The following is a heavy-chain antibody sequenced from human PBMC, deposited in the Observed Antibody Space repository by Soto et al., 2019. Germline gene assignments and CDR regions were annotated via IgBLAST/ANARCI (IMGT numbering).Heavy chain of an antibody. CDR2: INPSGGST. CDR3: ARGGGRYCTNGVCYTSLPPVASHFDY. Sequence: ASVKVSCKASGYTFTSYYMHWVRQAPGQGLEWMGIINPSGGSTSYAQKFQGRVTMTRDTSTSTVYMELSSLRSEDTAVYYCARGGGRYCTNGVCYTSLPPVASHFDYSGQGPLVTFSA. J-gene: IGHJ4*02. CDR1: GYTFTSYY. D-gene: IGHD2-8*01. V-gene: IGHV1-46*01.